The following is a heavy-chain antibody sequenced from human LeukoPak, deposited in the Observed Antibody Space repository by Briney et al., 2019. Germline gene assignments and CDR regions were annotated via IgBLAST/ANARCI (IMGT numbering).Heavy chain of an antibody. V-gene: IGHV3-53*01. CDR1: GFTVISNY. CDR3: ARVYYDILTGYYTHFDY. CDR2: IYSGGST. Sequence: GGSLRLSCAASGFTVISNYMSWVRQAPGKGLEWVSVIYSGGSTYSADSVKGRFTISRDNSKNTLYLQMNSVRAEDTAVYYCARVYYDILTGYYTHFDYWGQGTLVTVSS. J-gene: IGHJ4*02. D-gene: IGHD3-9*01.